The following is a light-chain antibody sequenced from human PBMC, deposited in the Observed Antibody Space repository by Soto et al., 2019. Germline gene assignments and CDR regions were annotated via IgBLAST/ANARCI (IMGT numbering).Light chain of an antibody. CDR1: SSDVGGYKY. J-gene: IGLJ1*01. Sequence: QSALTQPASVSGSPGQSITISCTGTSSDVGGYKYVSWYQQHPGKAPKLMIYDVSNRPSGVSNRFSGSKSGNTASLTISGLQAEYEADYYCSSYTSSISYVFGTGTKLTVL. V-gene: IGLV2-14*03. CDR2: DVS. CDR3: SSYTSSISYV.